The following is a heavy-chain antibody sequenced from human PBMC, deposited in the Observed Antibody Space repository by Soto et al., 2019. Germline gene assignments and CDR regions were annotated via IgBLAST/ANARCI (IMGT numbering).Heavy chain of an antibody. V-gene: IGHV4-59*01. J-gene: IGHJ6*02. CDR3: ARDGRRRIAARSPYGMDV. CDR2: IYYSGGT. Sequence: PSETLSLTCTVSGGSISSYYWSWIRQPPGKGLEWIGYIYYSGGTNYNPSLKSRVTISVDTSKNQFSLKLSSVTAADTAVYYCARDGRRRIAARSPYGMDVWGQGTTVTVSS. CDR1: GGSISSYY. D-gene: IGHD6-6*01.